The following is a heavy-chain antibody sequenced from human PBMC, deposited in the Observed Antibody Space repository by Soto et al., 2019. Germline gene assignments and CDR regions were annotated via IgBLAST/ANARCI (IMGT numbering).Heavy chain of an antibody. D-gene: IGHD2-21*02. CDR3: AKNSRHIVVLTTFLDS. CDR1: GFSFNSYG. J-gene: IGHJ5*01. Sequence: QAQLVASGGGVVQPGGSLRLSCAASGFSFNSYGMHWVRQAPGKGLEWVAFISYDGSRTYYADSVKGRFTISRDGSTKTLFLEMYSLRNEDSGVYYCAKNSRHIVVLTTFLDSWGQGDLVTVSS. CDR2: ISYDGSRT. V-gene: IGHV3-30*18.